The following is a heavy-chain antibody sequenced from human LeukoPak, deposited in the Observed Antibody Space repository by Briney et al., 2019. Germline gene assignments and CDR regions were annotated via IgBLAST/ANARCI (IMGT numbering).Heavy chain of an antibody. D-gene: IGHD4-17*01. CDR3: ARARGTVTTENY. Sequence: ASVEVSCKASGYTFTGYYMHWVRQAPGQGFEWMGWINPNSGGTNYAQKFQGRVTMTRDTSISTAYMELSRLRSDDTAVYYCARARGTVTTENYWGQGTLVTVSS. CDR2: INPNSGGT. J-gene: IGHJ4*02. CDR1: GYTFTGYY. V-gene: IGHV1-2*02.